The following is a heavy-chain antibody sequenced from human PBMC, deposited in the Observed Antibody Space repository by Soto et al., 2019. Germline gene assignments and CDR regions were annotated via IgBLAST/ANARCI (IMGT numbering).Heavy chain of an antibody. Sequence: TSETLSLTCGVSGSSISSGYYWCWIRQPPGKALEWIGSIYHSGSPYYNPSLKSRVTISVDTSKNQFSLKLSSLTAADTALYYYARVGNDSISSNRPNWFYPWVQRTLVTVSS. CDR1: GSSISSGYY. CDR2: IYHSGSP. CDR3: ARVGNDSISSNRPNWFYP. D-gene: IGHD3-3*02. V-gene: IGHV4-38-2*01. J-gene: IGHJ5*02.